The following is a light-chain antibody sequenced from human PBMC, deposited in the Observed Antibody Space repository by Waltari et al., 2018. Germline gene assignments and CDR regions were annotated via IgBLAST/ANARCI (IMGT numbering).Light chain of an antibody. CDR3: MQAKTWPWT. CDR1: QTPLHTDGNTY. V-gene: IGKV2-30*02. CDR2: KVS. Sequence: DVVITQSPLSLPVTVGQPASISCMSSQTPLHTDGNTYSNWFLQRPVQSPLRLIYKVSTRDSVVPDRFSGAGSGTDFTLRISRVEAEDVGIYFCMQAKTWPWTFVQGTKVQI. J-gene: IGKJ1*01.